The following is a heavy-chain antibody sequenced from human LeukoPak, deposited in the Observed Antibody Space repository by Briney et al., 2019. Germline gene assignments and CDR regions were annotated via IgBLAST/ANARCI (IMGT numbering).Heavy chain of an antibody. V-gene: IGHV1-46*01. CDR3: ARDAMTSVTTSPYYFDY. CDR2: IIPSGGST. Sequence: ASVKVSCKASGYTFTDYYMHWVRQAPGQGREWMGIIIPSGGSTTYAQKFQGRVTMTRDTSTSTVYMELSSLRSQDTAVYYCARDAMTSVTTSPYYFDYWGQGTLVTVSS. CDR1: GYTFTDYY. D-gene: IGHD4-17*01. J-gene: IGHJ4*02.